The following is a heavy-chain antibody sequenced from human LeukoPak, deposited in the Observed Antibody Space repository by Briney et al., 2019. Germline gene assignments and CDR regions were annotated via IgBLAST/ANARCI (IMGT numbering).Heavy chain of an antibody. CDR3: ARCRGYSYGYSPLPYYYFYYMDV. CDR2: IIPIFGTA. CDR1: GGTFSSYA. V-gene: IGHV1-69*13. J-gene: IGHJ6*03. D-gene: IGHD5-18*01. Sequence: SVKVSCKASGGTFSSYAISWVRQAPGQGLEWMGGIIPIFGTANYAHKFQGRVTITGDESTSTAYTEVSSLRSEDTAVYYCARCRGYSYGYSPLPYYYFYYMDVWGKGTTVTISS.